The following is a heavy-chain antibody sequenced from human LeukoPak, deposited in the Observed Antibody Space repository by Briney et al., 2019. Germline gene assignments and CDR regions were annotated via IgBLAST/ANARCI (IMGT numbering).Heavy chain of an antibody. J-gene: IGHJ4*02. D-gene: IGHD3-22*01. CDR1: GGSFSGYY. CDR2: INHSGST. CDR3: ARNGIWSYYYDSSGYYSLDY. V-gene: IGHV4-34*01. Sequence: SETLSLTCAVYGGSFSGYYWSWIRQPPGKGLEWIGEINHSGSTNYNPSLKSRVTISVDTSKNQFSLKLSSVTAADTAMYYCARNGIWSYYYDSSGYYSLDYWGQGTLVTVSS.